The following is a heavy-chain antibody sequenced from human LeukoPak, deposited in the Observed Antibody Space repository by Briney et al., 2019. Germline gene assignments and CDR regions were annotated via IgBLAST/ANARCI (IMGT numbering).Heavy chain of an antibody. CDR1: GGTFSSYA. CDR3: ARDRSGTTDYYYYYGMDV. J-gene: IGHJ6*02. D-gene: IGHD1-1*01. V-gene: IGHV1-69*13. CDR2: IIPIFGTA. Sequence: ASVKVSCKASGGTFSSYAISWVRQAPGQGFEWMGGIIPIFGTASYAQKFQGRVTITADESTSTAYMELSSLRSEDTAVYYCARDRSGTTDYYYYYGMDVWGQGTTVTVSS.